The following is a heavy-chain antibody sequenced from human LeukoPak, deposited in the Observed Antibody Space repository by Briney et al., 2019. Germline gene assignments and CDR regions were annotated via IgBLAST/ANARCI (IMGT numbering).Heavy chain of an antibody. CDR3: ARNLLKTYIVVVPAAFDP. Sequence: GGSLRLSCAASGFTFSSYSMNWVRQAPGKGLEWVSSISSSSSYIYYADSVKGRFTISRDNAKNSLYLQMNSLRAEDTAVYYCARNLLKTYIVVVPAAFDPWGQGTLVTVSS. J-gene: IGHJ5*02. CDR2: ISSSSSYI. D-gene: IGHD2-2*01. CDR1: GFTFSSYS. V-gene: IGHV3-21*01.